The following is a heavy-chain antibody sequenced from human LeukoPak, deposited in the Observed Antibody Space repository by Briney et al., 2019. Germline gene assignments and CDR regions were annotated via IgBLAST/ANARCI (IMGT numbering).Heavy chain of an antibody. V-gene: IGHV3-30-3*01. CDR2: ISYDGSNK. Sequence: PGRSLRLSCAASGFTFSSYAMHWVRQAPGKGLEWVAVISYDGSNKYYAASVKGRFTISRDNSKNTLYLQMNSLRAEDTAVYYCARDSIYDYGGKILDYWGQGTLVTVSS. J-gene: IGHJ4*02. D-gene: IGHD4-23*01. CDR1: GFTFSSYA. CDR3: ARDSIYDYGGKILDY.